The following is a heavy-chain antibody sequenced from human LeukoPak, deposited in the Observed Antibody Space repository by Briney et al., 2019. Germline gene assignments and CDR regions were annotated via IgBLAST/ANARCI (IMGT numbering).Heavy chain of an antibody. V-gene: IGHV4-31*03. CDR3: ARQSYSSSSYYYYYMDV. D-gene: IGHD6-6*01. J-gene: IGHJ6*03. Sequence: SQTLSLTCTVSGGSINNGGYYWSWIRQHPGKGLEWIGYIYYSGSSYYNPSPRSRVTISVDTSKNHFSLKLSSVTAADTAVYYCARQSYSSSSYYYYYMDVWGKGTTATVSS. CDR1: GGSINNGGYY. CDR2: IYYSGSS.